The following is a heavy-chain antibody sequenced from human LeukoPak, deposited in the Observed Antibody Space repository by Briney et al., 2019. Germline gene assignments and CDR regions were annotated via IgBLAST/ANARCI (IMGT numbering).Heavy chain of an antibody. D-gene: IGHD3-22*01. CDR3: ARERDYYDSSGGFDY. V-gene: IGHV3-7*01. J-gene: IGHJ4*02. CDR1: GFTFSSYW. CDR2: IKQDGSEK. Sequence: PGGSLRLSCAASGFTFSSYWMSWVRQAPGKGLEWVANIKQDGSEKYYVDSVKGRFTISRDNAKNSLYLQMNSLRAEDTAVYYCARERDYYDSSGGFDYWGQGTLVTVSS.